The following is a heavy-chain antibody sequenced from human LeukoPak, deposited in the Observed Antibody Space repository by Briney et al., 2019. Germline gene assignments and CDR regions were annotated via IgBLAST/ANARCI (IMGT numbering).Heavy chain of an antibody. CDR2: IRSGANSYST. Sequence: GGSLRLSCAASGFTFSGSSMHWVRQASGKGLEWVCGIRSGANSYSTAYAESVKGRFTISRDDSKSTAYLQMNSLKNEDTAVYYSTRHPYDSSGYYYAFDYWGQGTLVTVYS. V-gene: IGHV3-73*01. J-gene: IGHJ4*02. D-gene: IGHD3-22*01. CDR1: GFTFSGSS. CDR3: TRHPYDSSGYYYAFDY.